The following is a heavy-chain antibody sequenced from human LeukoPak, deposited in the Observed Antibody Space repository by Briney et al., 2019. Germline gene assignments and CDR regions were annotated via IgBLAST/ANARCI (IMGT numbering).Heavy chain of an antibody. CDR1: GFTFSNAW. CDR3: TTGYYYDFDY. V-gene: IGHV3-15*01. CDR2: IKSKTDGGTT. D-gene: IGHD3-22*01. J-gene: IGHJ4*02. Sequence: GGSLRPSCAASGFTFSNAWMSWVRQAPGKGLDWVGRIKSKTDGGTTDYAAPVKGRFTISRDDSKNTVYLQMNSLKTEDTAVYYCTTGYYYDFDYWGQGTLVTVSS.